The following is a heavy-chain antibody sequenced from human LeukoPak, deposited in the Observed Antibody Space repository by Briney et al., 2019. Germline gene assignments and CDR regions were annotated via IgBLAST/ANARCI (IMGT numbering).Heavy chain of an antibody. CDR1: GFIFSSFG. CDR3: AKRRYCSSTSCSGFDY. J-gene: IGHJ4*02. Sequence: PGGSLRLSCAASGFIFSSFGMHWVRQAPGKGLEWVAFIQDDESNKFYADSVKGRFTISRDNSKNTLFLQMNSLRPEDTALYYCAKRRYCSSTSCSGFDYWGQGTLVTVSS. D-gene: IGHD2-2*01. V-gene: IGHV3-30*02. CDR2: IQDDESNK.